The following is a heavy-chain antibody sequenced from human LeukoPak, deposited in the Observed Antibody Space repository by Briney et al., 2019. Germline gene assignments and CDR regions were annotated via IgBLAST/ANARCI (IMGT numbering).Heavy chain of an antibody. CDR3: ARGDCSGGSCYLPEYLQH. V-gene: IGHV1-18*01. Sequence: ASVNVSCKASGYTFISYPITWVRQPPGQGLEWMEWITAYNGYTDYAQMLQGRVTMTTDTSTSTAYMELRSLKSNDTAVYYWARGDCSGGSCYLPEYLQHWGQGTLVTVSS. CDR1: GYTFISYP. J-gene: IGHJ1*01. D-gene: IGHD2-15*01. CDR2: ITAYNGYT.